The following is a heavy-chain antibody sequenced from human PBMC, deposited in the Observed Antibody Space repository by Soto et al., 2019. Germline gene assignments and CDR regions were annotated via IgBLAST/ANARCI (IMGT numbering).Heavy chain of an antibody. CDR3: ARSAFGVVTQDAFDI. V-gene: IGHV3-48*01. J-gene: IGHJ3*02. Sequence: EVQLVESGGGLVQPGGSLRLSCAASGFSFNSYSMNWVRQAPGKGLEWVSYISSGSMTIYYADSVKGRFTISREKPKNSLFLQMNRLRGEDTAVYYCARSAFGVVTQDAFDIWGQGTMVTVSS. CDR1: GFSFNSYS. D-gene: IGHD3-3*01. CDR2: ISSGSMTI.